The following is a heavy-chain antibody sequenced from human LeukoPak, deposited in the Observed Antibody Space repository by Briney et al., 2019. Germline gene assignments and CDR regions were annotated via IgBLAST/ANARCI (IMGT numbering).Heavy chain of an antibody. D-gene: IGHD1-26*01. CDR2: MNPNSGNT. CDR3: ARGRFRGRVGATLTHY. V-gene: IGHV1-8*01. Sequence: GSAKVSRKASGYTFTSYDINWVRQATGQGLEWMGWMNPNSGNTGYAQKFQGTVTMTRNTSISTGYMELSSLRSEETAVYYCARGRFRGRVGATLTHYWGQGTLVTVSS. J-gene: IGHJ4*02. CDR1: GYTFTSYD.